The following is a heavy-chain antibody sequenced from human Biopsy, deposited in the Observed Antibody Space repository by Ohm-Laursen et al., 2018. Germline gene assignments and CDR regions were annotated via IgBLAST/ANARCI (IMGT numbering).Heavy chain of an antibody. CDR2: IYPGGST. CDR1: GGDINNYY. CDR3: ASAGYNPDWNFDL. Sequence: SQTLSLTCNVSGGDINNYYWSWIRQPAGKGLEWIGRIYPGGSTNYNPSLKSRVTMSVDTSKKQFSLRLSSVTAADTAVYYCASAGYNPDWNFDLWGRGTRVTVSP. V-gene: IGHV4-4*07. J-gene: IGHJ2*01. D-gene: IGHD5-24*01.